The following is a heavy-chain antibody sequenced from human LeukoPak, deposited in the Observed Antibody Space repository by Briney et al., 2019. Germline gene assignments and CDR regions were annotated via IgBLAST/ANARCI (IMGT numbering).Heavy chain of an antibody. D-gene: IGHD3-9*01. CDR1: VYTFTSYG. CDR3: ARDFSGPYDILTGGDAFDV. V-gene: IGHV1-18*01. J-gene: IGHJ3*01. CDR2: ISGYNGNT. Sequence: GASVKVSCKASVYTFTSYGLSWVRQAPGQGLEWMGWISGYNGNTKYTQNFHGRVTMTTDKSTSTGYMELRTVSSDGTALYYCARDFSGPYDILTGGDAFDVWGEGTMLSVSS.